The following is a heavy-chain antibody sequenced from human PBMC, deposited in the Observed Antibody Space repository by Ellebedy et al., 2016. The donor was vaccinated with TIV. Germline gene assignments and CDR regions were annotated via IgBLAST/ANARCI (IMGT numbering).Heavy chain of an antibody. CDR1: GGSFSGYY. V-gene: IGHV4-34*01. CDR2: INHSGST. Sequence: SETLSLXCAVYGGSFSGYYWSWIRQPPGKGLEWIGEINHSGSTNYNPSLKSRVTISVDTSKNQFSLKLSSVTAADTAVYYCARGYDSSGYEYYYYGMDVWGQGTTVTVSS. J-gene: IGHJ6*02. D-gene: IGHD3-22*01. CDR3: ARGYDSSGYEYYYYGMDV.